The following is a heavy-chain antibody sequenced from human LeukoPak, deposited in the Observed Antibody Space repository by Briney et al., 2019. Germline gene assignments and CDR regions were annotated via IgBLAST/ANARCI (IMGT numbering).Heavy chain of an antibody. CDR2: INPNSGVT. Sequence: ASVKVSCKASGYTFPGYYLYWVRQAPGQGLEWMGWINPNSGVTKYVQRFQGRVTMTRDTSISTVYMELSRLTSDDTAVYYCARGGRYCSGGSCYVNWFDPWGQGTLVTVSS. D-gene: IGHD2-15*01. CDR3: ARGGRYCSGGSCYVNWFDP. J-gene: IGHJ5*02. V-gene: IGHV1-2*02. CDR1: GYTFPGYY.